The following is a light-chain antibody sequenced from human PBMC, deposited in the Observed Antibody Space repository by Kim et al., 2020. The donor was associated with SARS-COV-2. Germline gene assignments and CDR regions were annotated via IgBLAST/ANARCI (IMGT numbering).Light chain of an antibody. V-gene: IGKV1-39*01. Sequence: SASVGDRVTITCRASQSVRNYVNWYQYKPGNAPKLLIYAASILQNGVPSRFSARASGKEFTLTISGLQPEDIATYYCQQSYSPPRTFGQGTKLEI. CDR1: QSVRNY. CDR3: QQSYSPPRT. J-gene: IGKJ2*01. CDR2: AAS.